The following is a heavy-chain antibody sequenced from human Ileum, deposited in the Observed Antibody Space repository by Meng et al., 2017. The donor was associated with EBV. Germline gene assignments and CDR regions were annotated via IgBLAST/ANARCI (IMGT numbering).Heavy chain of an antibody. CDR2: LYFSGST. Sequence: QLQLQGSGSGLVKPSETPSLTCTVSGGSISSSDYYWGWIRQPPGKGLEWIGSLYFSGSTYSNPSLESRVTISVDTSNNQFSLKLSSVTAADTAVYYCARRGYSSGWYAYDYWGQGTLVTVSS. D-gene: IGHD6-19*01. CDR3: ARRGYSSGWYAYDY. J-gene: IGHJ4*02. V-gene: IGHV4-39*01. CDR1: GGSISSSDYY.